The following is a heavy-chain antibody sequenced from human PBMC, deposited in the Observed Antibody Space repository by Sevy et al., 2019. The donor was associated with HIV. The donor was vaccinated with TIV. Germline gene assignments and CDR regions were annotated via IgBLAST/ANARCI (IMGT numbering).Heavy chain of an antibody. CDR2: INPNSGGT. CDR3: ARDMRRIQLWLPLGYYYYGMDV. Sequence: ASVKVSCKASGYTFTGYYMHWVRQAPGQGLEWMGWINPNSGGTNYAQKFQGRVTMTRDTSISTAYMELSRLRSDDTAVYYCARDMRRIQLWLPLGYYYYGMDVWGQGTTVTVSS. J-gene: IGHJ6*02. D-gene: IGHD5-18*01. V-gene: IGHV1-2*02. CDR1: GYTFTGYY.